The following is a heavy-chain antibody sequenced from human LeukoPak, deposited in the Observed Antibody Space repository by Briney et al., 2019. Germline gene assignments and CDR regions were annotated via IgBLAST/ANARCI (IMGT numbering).Heavy chain of an antibody. D-gene: IGHD6-13*01. V-gene: IGHV7-4-1*02. CDR1: GYTFTSYA. CDR2: INTNTGNP. Sequence: ASVKVSCKASGYTFTSYAMNWVRQAPGQGLEWMGWINTNTGNPTYAQGFTGRFVFSLGTSVSTAYLQISSLKAEDTAVYYCARESVRAAAGTFPPKYWGQGTLVTVSS. CDR3: ARESVRAAAGTFPPKY. J-gene: IGHJ4*02.